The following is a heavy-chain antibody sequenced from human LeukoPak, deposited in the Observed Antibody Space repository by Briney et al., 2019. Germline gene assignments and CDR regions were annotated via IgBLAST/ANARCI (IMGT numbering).Heavy chain of an antibody. V-gene: IGHV4-59*08. Sequence: PSETLSLTCNVSGGSITSYYWNWIRPTPGKGLEWIGYIYYTGSTNSNPSLKSRLTISLDTSKNQFSLKLTSVTAADTAIYYCASSYFYDGNRYFDYWGQGALVTVSS. CDR2: IYYTGST. D-gene: IGHD3-22*01. J-gene: IGHJ4*02. CDR1: GGSITSYY. CDR3: ASSYFYDGNRYFDY.